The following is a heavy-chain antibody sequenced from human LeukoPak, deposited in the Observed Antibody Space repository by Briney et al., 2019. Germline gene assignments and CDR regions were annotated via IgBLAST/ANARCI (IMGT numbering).Heavy chain of an antibody. Sequence: GGSLRLSCAASGFTFRDYGMSWVRQAPGKGLEWVSVIYSGGSTYYADSVKGRFTISRHNSKNTLYLQMNSLRAEDTAVYYCAKRTPTSDYYYGMDVWGQGTTVTVSS. CDR3: AKRTPTSDYYYGMDV. CDR2: IYSGGST. D-gene: IGHD1-1*01. V-gene: IGHV3-53*04. CDR1: GFTFRDYG. J-gene: IGHJ6*02.